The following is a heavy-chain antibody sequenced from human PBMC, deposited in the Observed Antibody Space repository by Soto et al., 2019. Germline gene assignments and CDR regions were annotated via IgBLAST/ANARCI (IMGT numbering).Heavy chain of an antibody. CDR2: INAGNGDT. Sequence: ASVKVSCKASGFTFTAYGIHWARQAPGQRLEWMGWINAGNGDTKYSQKFQGRVTISRDTSASTAYMELSSLRSEDTTVYFCVRAGSGWSFDYWGQGTMVTVSS. CDR3: VRAGSGWSFDY. D-gene: IGHD6-19*01. V-gene: IGHV1-3*01. CDR1: GFTFTAYG. J-gene: IGHJ4*02.